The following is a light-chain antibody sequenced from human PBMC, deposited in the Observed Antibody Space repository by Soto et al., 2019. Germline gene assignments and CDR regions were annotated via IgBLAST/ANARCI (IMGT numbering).Light chain of an antibody. CDR3: GSYTGSTTLGV. J-gene: IGLJ3*02. CDR2: DVS. CDR1: SSDVGGYNY. Sequence: QSVLTQPASVSGSPGHSITISGTGTSSDVGGYNYVSWYQQHPGKAPKLMIYDVSSRPSGVSDRFSGSKSGNTASLTISGLQPEDEADYYCGSYTGSTTLGVFGGGTKLTVL. V-gene: IGLV2-14*03.